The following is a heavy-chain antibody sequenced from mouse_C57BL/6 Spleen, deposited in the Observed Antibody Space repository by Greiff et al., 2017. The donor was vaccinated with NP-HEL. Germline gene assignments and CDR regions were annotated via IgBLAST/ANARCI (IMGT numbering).Heavy chain of an antibody. CDR3: ARWEAPPGFAY. CDR1: GYAFSSSW. V-gene: IGHV1-82*01. J-gene: IGHJ3*01. D-gene: IGHD4-1*01. CDR2: IYPGDGDT. Sequence: VQLVESGPELVKPGASVKISCKASGYAFSSSWMNWVKQRPGKGLEWIGRIYPGDGDTNYNGKFKGKATLTADKSSSTAYMQLSSLTSEDSAVYFCARWEAPPGFAYWGQGTLVTVSA.